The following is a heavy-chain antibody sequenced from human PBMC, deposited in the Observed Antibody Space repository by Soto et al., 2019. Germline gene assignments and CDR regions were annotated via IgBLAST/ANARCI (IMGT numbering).Heavy chain of an antibody. Sequence: QVQLQESGPGLVKPSQTLSLTCTVSGGSISSGDYYWSWIRQPPGKGLEWIGYIYYSGSTYYNPSLKSLMTISLDTSKIQFSLNLSSVSAADTAVYYCAIYVGNSVYFDYWGQGTLVTVSS. D-gene: IGHD3-16*01. J-gene: IGHJ4*02. CDR2: IYYSGST. CDR3: AIYVGNSVYFDY. CDR1: GGSISSGDYY. V-gene: IGHV4-30-4*01.